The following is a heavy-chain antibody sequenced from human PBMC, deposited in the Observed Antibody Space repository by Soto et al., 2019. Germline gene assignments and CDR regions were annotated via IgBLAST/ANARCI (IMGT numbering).Heavy chain of an antibody. V-gene: IGHV3-7*01. D-gene: IGHD3-3*01. Sequence: GGSLRLSCAASGFTFNSYWMNWVRQAPGKGLEWVAKIKQDGSEKYYVDSVKGRFTISRDNAKNSLYLHMNSLRAEDTAVYYCAREWSGITIFGVVIMSDAFDIWGQGTMVTVSS. CDR1: GFTFNSYW. CDR3: AREWSGITIFGVVIMSDAFDI. J-gene: IGHJ3*02. CDR2: IKQDGSEK.